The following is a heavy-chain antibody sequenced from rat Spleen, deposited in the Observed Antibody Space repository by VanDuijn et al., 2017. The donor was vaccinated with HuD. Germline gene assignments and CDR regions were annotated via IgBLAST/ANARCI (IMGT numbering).Heavy chain of an antibody. CDR1: GFTFSDYT. D-gene: IGHD1-9*01. CDR3: ARPTTGIPFNY. V-gene: IGHV5-7*01. Sequence: EVQLVESGGGLVQPGGSLKLSCAASGFTFSDYTMAWVRQAPKKGLEWVAAIIYDGSNTYYRDSVKGRFTISRDNAESTLYLQMDSLRSEDTAIYYCARPTTGIPFNYWGQGVMVTVSS. CDR2: IIYDGSNT. J-gene: IGHJ2*01.